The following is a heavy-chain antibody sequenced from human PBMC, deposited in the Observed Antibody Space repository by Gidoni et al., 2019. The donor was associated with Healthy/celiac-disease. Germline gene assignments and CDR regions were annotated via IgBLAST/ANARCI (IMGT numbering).Heavy chain of an antibody. V-gene: IGHV3-33*01. J-gene: IGHJ6*02. CDR3: ARASYSSGWYPDYYYGMDV. CDR1: GITCSSYG. Sequence: QGQLVQPGGGGGQAGGYLRLSWAGAGITCSSYGMPWVRQGRGKGLDGGAVIWYTGSNKYYADSSKGRFTISRDNSKNTLYLQMNSLRAEDTAVYYCARASYSSGWYPDYYYGMDVWGQGTTVTVSS. CDR2: IWYTGSNK. D-gene: IGHD6-19*01.